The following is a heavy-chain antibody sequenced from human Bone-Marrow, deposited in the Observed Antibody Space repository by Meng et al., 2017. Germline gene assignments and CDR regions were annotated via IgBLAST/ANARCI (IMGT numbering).Heavy chain of an antibody. J-gene: IGHJ4*02. CDR3: ARDFQYYYDSSGYDY. D-gene: IGHD3-22*01. CDR2: IWYDGSNK. Sequence: GESLKISCAASGFTFSSYGMHWVRQAPGKGLEWVAVIWYDGSNKYYADSVKGRFTISRDNSKNTLYLQMNSLRAEDTAVYYCARDFQYYYDSSGYDYWGQGILVTVSS. V-gene: IGHV3-33*01. CDR1: GFTFSSYG.